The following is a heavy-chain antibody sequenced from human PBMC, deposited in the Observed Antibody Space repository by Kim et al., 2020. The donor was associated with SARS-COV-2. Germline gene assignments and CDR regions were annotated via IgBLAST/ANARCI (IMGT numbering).Heavy chain of an antibody. CDR2: SP. V-gene: IGHV4-39*01. Sequence: SPYYNPPLKSRVTISVDTSKNQFSLKLSSVTAADTAVYYCARRVGGWYNYWGQGTLVTVSS. CDR3: ARRVGGWYNY. D-gene: IGHD6-19*01. J-gene: IGHJ4*02.